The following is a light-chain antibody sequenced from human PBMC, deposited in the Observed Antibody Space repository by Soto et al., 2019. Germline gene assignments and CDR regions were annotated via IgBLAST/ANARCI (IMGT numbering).Light chain of an antibody. CDR3: QSYDSRLSGFVV. Sequence: QSVLTQPPSVSGAPGQRVTISCTGSSSNIGAGYDVHWYQQLPGTAPKLLIYGINNRPSGVPDRFSGSKSGTSASLAITGLQAEDEADYYCQSYDSRLSGFVVFGGGTKL. V-gene: IGLV1-40*01. J-gene: IGLJ2*01. CDR1: SSNIGAGYD. CDR2: GIN.